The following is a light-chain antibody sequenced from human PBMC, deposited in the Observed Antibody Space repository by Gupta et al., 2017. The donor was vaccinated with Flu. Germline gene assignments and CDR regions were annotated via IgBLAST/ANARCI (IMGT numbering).Light chain of an antibody. Sequence: DIQMTQSPSSLSASVGDRVTITCQASQDIYNYLNWYQQKPGKAPKLLIFDASNLETGGPSRFSGSGSGTDFTFTISSLQPEDIATYYCQQYDNLPHNSFGQGTKVEVK. CDR2: DAS. J-gene: IGKJ2*03. CDR3: QQYDNLPHNS. V-gene: IGKV1-33*01. CDR1: QDIYNY.